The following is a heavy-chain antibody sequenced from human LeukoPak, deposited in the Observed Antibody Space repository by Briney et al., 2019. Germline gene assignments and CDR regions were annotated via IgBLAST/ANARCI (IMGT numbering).Heavy chain of an antibody. Sequence: SVTVSFTASGGTFNIYGMSWVRQAPGQGLEWMGGIIPIFGTANYPQKFHGRVTITADESTSTAYMELSSLRSEDTAVYYCARGAAYYYYGMDVWGQGTTVTVSS. CDR2: IIPIFGTA. V-gene: IGHV1-69*13. CDR1: GGTFNIYG. J-gene: IGHJ6*02. D-gene: IGHD6-25*01. CDR3: ARGAAYYYYGMDV.